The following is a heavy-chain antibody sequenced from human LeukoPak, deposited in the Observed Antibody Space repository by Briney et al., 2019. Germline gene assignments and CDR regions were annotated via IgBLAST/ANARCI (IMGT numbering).Heavy chain of an antibody. CDR2: INHSGGT. D-gene: IGHD3-16*02. J-gene: IGHJ4*02. V-gene: IGHV4-34*01. CDR1: GGSFSDYY. Sequence: SETLSLTCVLYGGSFSDYYWTWIRQPPGKGLEWIGEINHSGGTDYNPSLRSRLTISLDTSKKEFSLRLTSLTAADTGVYYCARVSDIVISFGGGISYLDYWGQGSLVTVSS. CDR3: ARVSDIVISFGGGISYLDY.